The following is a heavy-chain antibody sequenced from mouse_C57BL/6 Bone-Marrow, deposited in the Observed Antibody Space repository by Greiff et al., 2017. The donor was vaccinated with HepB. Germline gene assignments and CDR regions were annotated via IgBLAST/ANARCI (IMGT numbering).Heavy chain of an antibody. J-gene: IGHJ1*03. Sequence: QVQLQQPGTELVKPGASVKLSCKASGYTFTSYWMHGVKQRPGQGLEWMGNINPSNGGTNYNEKFKSKATRTVDKSSSTAYMQLSSLTSEDSSVYYCAVEVYDGYYGGYFDVWGTGTTVTVSS. CDR3: AVEVYDGYYGGYFDV. D-gene: IGHD2-3*01. CDR1: GYTFTSYW. CDR2: INPSNGGT. V-gene: IGHV1-53*01.